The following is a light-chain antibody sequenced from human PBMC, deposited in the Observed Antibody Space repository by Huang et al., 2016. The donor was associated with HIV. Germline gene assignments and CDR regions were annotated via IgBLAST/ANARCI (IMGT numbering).Light chain of an antibody. V-gene: IGKV4-1*01. CDR3: QQYYSTPPFT. CDR2: WAS. Sequence: DIVMTQSPDSLAVSLGERATINCKSSQSVLNTSNNNTFLAGYQQKPGQPPKLLICWASTRESGVPDRFSGSGSGTDFTLTINSLQAEDVAVYYCQQYYSTPPFTFGQGTKLEIK. J-gene: IGKJ2*01. CDR1: QSVLNTSNNNTF.